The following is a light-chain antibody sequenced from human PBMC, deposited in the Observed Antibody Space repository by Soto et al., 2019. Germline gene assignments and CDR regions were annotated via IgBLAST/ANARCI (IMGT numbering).Light chain of an antibody. V-gene: IGLV2-23*01. CDR3: CSYAGSSIFYV. J-gene: IGLJ1*01. Sequence: QSVLTQPASVSGSPGQSITISCTGTSSDVGSYNLVSWYQQHPGKAPKLMIYEGSKRPSGVSNRFSGSKSGNTASLTISGRQAEDEADYYCCSYAGSSIFYVFGTGTKLTVL. CDR2: EGS. CDR1: SSDVGSYNL.